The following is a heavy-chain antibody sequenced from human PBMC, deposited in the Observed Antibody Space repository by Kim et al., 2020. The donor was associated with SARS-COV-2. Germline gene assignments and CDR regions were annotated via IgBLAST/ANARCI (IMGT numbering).Heavy chain of an antibody. D-gene: IGHD1-1*01. Sequence: NKYSAEPGKGRFTISRANSKNTLYRQMNSLRAEDTAVYYCARGTDWYFDLWGRGTLVTVSS. CDR3: ARGTDWYFDL. J-gene: IGHJ2*01. V-gene: IGHV3-33*01. CDR2: NK.